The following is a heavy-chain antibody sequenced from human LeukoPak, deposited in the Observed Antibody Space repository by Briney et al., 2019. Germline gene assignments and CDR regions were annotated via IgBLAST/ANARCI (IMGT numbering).Heavy chain of an antibody. Sequence: PGTLSLNCGVFGGSITQTHYWAWAAQPPGNGLAPIGDVNPQGSTNYNPSLMGRVATSVQPANNHVLLQFDSVTPADTSVHCCAREGGPYRPLDCSGEGTVVAVSS. CDR1: GGSITQTHY. V-gene: IGHV4-4*01. J-gene: IGHJ4*02. CDR3: AREGGPYRPLDC. CDR2: VNPQGST.